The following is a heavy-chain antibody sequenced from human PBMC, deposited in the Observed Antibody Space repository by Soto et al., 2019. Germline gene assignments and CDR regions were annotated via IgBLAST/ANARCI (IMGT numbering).Heavy chain of an antibody. D-gene: IGHD3-22*01. CDR2: ISYDGSNK. CDR1: GFTFSSYA. J-gene: IGHJ3*02. Sequence: HPGGSLRLSCAASGFTFSSYAMHWVRQAPGKGLEWVAVISYDGSNKYYADSVKGRFTISRDNSKNTLYLQMNSLRAEDTAVYYCARDSGGVYDSSGYSGAFDIWGQGTMVTVSS. CDR3: ARDSGGVYDSSGYSGAFDI. V-gene: IGHV3-30-3*01.